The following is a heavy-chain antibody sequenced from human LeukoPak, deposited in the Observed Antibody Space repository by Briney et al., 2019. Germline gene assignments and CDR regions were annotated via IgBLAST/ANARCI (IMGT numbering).Heavy chain of an antibody. D-gene: IGHD2-2*01. V-gene: IGHV4-59*01. CDR3: ARGIVVVPAAHNWFDP. J-gene: IGHJ5*02. CDR2: IYYSGST. CDR1: GGSISSYY. Sequence: SETLSLTCTVSGGSISSYYWSWIRQPPGKGLEGIGYIYYSGSTNYNPSLESRVTISVDTSKNQFSLKLSSVTAADTAVYYCARGIVVVPAAHNWFDPWGQGTLVTVSS.